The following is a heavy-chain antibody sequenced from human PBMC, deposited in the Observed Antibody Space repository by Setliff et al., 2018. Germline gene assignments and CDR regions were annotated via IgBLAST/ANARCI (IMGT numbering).Heavy chain of an antibody. CDR3: ARHGPTRTDSWFDSFDV. CDR1: DGSISNAY. J-gene: IGHJ3*01. CDR2: IYDTGST. V-gene: IGHV4-59*08. D-gene: IGHD3-10*01. Sequence: SETLSLTCTVSDGSISNAYWSWIRQSPGKGLEWIGYIYDTGSTNSDPSLKSRVTVSVDTSKNQVSLKMTSVTAADTAVYYCARHGPTRTDSWFDSFDVWGQGTKVTVSS.